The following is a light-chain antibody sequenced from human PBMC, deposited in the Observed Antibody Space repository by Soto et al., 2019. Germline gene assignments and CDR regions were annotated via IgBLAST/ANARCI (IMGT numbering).Light chain of an antibody. J-gene: IGLJ2*01. CDR2: DVS. Sequence: QSALTQPASVSGSPGQSITISCTGTSSDVGAYDYVSWYQQHPGKAPKLMIFDVSNWPSGVSNRFSGSKSGNTASLTISGLQAEDEADYYCSSYATSTTLFGGGTKLTVL. V-gene: IGLV2-14*01. CDR1: SSDVGAYDY. CDR3: SSYATSTTL.